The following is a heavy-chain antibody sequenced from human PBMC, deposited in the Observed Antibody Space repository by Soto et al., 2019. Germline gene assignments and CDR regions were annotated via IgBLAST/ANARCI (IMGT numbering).Heavy chain of an antibody. CDR3: AREGTTVNYYYYYMDV. D-gene: IGHD1-7*01. CDR2: IIPILGIA. J-gene: IGHJ6*03. Sequence: ASVKVSCKASGGTFSSYTISWVRQAPGQGLKWMGRIIPILGIANYAQKFQGRVTITADKSTSTAYMELSSLRSEDTAVYYCAREGTTVNYYYYYMDVWGKGTTVTVSS. CDR1: GGTFSSYT. V-gene: IGHV1-69*04.